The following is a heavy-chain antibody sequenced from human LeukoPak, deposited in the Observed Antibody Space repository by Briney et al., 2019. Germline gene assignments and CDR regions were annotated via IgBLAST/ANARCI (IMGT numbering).Heavy chain of an antibody. V-gene: IGHV4-59*01. Sequence: PSETLSLTCAVSGGPFSGYYWSWIRQPPGKGLEWIGYISYSESTNYNPSLRSRVTISVDTSKNQFSLKLSSVTAADTAVYYCARTVHGGSGWYYFDYWGQGTLVTVSS. D-gene: IGHD6-19*01. J-gene: IGHJ4*02. CDR3: ARTVHGGSGWYYFDY. CDR2: ISYSEST. CDR1: GGPFSGYY.